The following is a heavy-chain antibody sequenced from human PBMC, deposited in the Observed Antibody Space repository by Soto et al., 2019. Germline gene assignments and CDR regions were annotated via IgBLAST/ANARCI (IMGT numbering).Heavy chain of an antibody. J-gene: IGHJ4*02. D-gene: IGHD4-17*01. CDR1: GGSINSYY. Sequence: PSETLSLTCTVSGGSINSYYWSWIRQPPGKGLEWIGYIYYSGSTNYNPSLKSRVTISVDTSKNQFSLKLTSVTAADTAVYYCGRQGWRDYGLFYFDYWGQGTLVTVSS. CDR2: IYYSGST. V-gene: IGHV4-59*08. CDR3: GRQGWRDYGLFYFDY.